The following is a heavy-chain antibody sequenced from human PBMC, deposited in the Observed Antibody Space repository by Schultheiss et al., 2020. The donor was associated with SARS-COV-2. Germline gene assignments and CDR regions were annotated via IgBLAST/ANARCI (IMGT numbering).Heavy chain of an antibody. V-gene: IGHV1-24*01. CDR1: GYTLTELS. D-gene: IGHD1-26*01. J-gene: IGHJ6*02. CDR3: ATGSRSGSYYPPGDYYYGMDV. Sequence: ASVKVSCKVSGYTLTELSMHWVRQAPGKGLEWMGGFDPEDGETIYAQKFQGRVTMTEDTSTDTAYMELSSLRSEDTAVYYCATGSRSGSYYPPGDYYYGMDVWGQGTTVTVSS. CDR2: FDPEDGET.